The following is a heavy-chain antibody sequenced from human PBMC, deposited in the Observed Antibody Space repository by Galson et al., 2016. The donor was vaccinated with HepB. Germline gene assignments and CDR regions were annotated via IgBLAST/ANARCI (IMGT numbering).Heavy chain of an antibody. CDR3: ARPSGKYSGGFDI. CDR1: GFRFSEHY. Sequence: SLRLSCAASGFRFSEHYMDWVRQAPGKGLEWVGRTRNKVNSYTTEYAASVKGRFTISRDDSKNSLYLQMNSLKTEDTALYCCARPSGKYSGGFDIWGQGTMVTVSS. J-gene: IGHJ3*02. D-gene: IGHD2/OR15-2a*01. V-gene: IGHV3-72*01. CDR2: TRNKVNSYTT.